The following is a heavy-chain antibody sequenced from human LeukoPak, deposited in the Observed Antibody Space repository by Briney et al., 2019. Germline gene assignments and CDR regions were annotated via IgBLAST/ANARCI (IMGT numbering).Heavy chain of an antibody. V-gene: IGHV1-69*13. CDR2: IIPIFGTA. Sequence: GASVKVSCKASGGTFSSYAISWVRQASGQGLEWMGGIIPIFGTANYAQKFQGRVTITADESTSTAYMELSSLRSEDTAVYYCARDCSSTSCYEYWGQGTLVTVSS. D-gene: IGHD2-2*01. J-gene: IGHJ4*02. CDR3: ARDCSSTSCYEY. CDR1: GGTFSSYA.